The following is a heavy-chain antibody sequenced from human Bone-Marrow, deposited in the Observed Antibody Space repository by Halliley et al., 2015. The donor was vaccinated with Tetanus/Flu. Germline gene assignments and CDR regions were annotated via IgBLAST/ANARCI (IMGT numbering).Heavy chain of an antibody. CDR3: ARGDYSEFHFDY. J-gene: IGHJ4*02. D-gene: IGHD4-4*01. Sequence: WVSSISSSGSTIFYADSVKGRFTISRDNANNSLFLQVNSLSADDTAIYPCARGDYSEFHFDYWGRGTLVSVSS. CDR2: ISSSGSTI. V-gene: IGHV3-21*01.